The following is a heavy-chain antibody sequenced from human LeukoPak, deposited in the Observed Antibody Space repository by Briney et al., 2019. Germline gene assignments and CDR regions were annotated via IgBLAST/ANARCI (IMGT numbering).Heavy chain of an antibody. CDR3: ARVGGGEFGELGPVDY. Sequence: PSETLSLTCAVSGGSISSSNWWSWVRQPPGKGLEWIGEIYHSGSTNYNPSLKSRVTISVDKSKNQFSLKLSFVTAADTAVYYCARVGGGEFGELGPVDYWGQGTLVTVSS. J-gene: IGHJ4*02. CDR1: GGSISSSNW. D-gene: IGHD3-10*01. CDR2: IYHSGST. V-gene: IGHV4-4*02.